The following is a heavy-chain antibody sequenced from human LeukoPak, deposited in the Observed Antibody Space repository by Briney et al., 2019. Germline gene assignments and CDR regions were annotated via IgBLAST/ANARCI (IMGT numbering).Heavy chain of an antibody. CDR2: IKQDGSEK. CDR3: ARSRITMIVVVIRIDAFDI. Sequence: GGSLRLSCAASGCTFSSYWMNWVRQAPGKGLEWVANIKQDGSEKYYVDSVKGRFTISRDNAKNSLYLQMNSLRAEDTAVYYCARSRITMIVVVIRIDAFDIWGQGTMVTVSS. D-gene: IGHD3-22*01. CDR1: GCTFSSYW. J-gene: IGHJ3*02. V-gene: IGHV3-7*01.